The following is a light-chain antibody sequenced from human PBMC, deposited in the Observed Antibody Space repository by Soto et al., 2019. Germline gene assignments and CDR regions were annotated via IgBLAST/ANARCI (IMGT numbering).Light chain of an antibody. CDR2: RTN. CDR3: SAWYCGMDCGV. CDR1: GSNIGTNN. V-gene: IGLV1-44*01. Sequence: QSALTQPHSASETPGQRVTISCSGSGSNIGTNNVNWYQQLPGTAPNLLIYRTNQRPAGIPDRFSGSKYGISASVDISGLRSDDEADYDCSAWYCGMDCGVFGGGTKLTVL. J-gene: IGLJ3*02.